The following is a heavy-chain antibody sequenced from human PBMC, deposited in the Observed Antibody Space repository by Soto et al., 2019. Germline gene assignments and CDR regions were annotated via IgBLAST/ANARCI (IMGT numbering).Heavy chain of an antibody. CDR3: VSYDRQSGRYSLDY. J-gene: IGHJ4*02. V-gene: IGHV4-59*01. CDR2: VYYDGST. CDR1: GGSFSGYY. D-gene: IGHD3-10*01. Sequence: SETLSLTCAVYGGSFSGYYWSWIRQPPGKGLEWIVYVYYDGSTKYNPSLESRVTMSIDTSKNQFSLKLSSVIAADTAVYYCVSYDRQSGRYSLDYWGQGTLVTVSS.